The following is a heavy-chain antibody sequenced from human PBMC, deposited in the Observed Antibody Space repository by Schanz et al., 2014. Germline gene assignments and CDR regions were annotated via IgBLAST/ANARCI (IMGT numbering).Heavy chain of an antibody. J-gene: IGHJ4*02. CDR1: GFTFSTYA. CDR3: ARDGNYYGSRNYYKTPYYFGY. Sequence: EQLVESGGGVVQPGRSLRLSCAASGFTFSTYAMSWVRQAPGKGLEWVSTIYASGATYYADSVKRRFTISRDISKNTLHLQVTSLRAEDTAIDYCARDGNYYGSRNYYKTPYYFGYWGQGTLVTVSS. V-gene: IGHV3-66*01. D-gene: IGHD3-10*01. CDR2: IYASGAT.